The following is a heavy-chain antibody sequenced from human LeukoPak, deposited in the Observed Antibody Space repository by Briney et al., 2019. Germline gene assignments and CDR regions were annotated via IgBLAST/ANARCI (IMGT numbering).Heavy chain of an antibody. Sequence: SETLSLTCAVYGGSFSGYYWSWIRQPPGKGLEWIGEINHSGSTNSNPSLKSRVTISVDTSKNQFSLKLNSVTAADTAVYYCARGQRGYSGYAYDYWGQGTLVTVSS. CDR3: ARGQRGYSGYAYDY. D-gene: IGHD5-12*01. J-gene: IGHJ4*02. CDR1: GGSFSGYY. CDR2: INHSGST. V-gene: IGHV4-34*01.